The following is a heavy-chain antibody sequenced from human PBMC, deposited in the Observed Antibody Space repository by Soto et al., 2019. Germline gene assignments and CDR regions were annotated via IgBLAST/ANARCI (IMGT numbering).Heavy chain of an antibody. CDR3: ARSEGSSTSLEIYYYYYYGMDV. CDR2: IIPISETT. V-gene: IGHV1-69*01. Sequence: QVQLVQSGAEVKKPGSSVKVSYKASGGTFSSYAISWVRQAPGQGLEWMGGIIPISETTNYAQKFQGRVTSTADESKSTAYMELSSLRSEDTAVYYCARSEGSSTSLEIYYYYYYGMDVWGQGTTVTVSS. CDR1: GGTFSSYA. J-gene: IGHJ6*02. D-gene: IGHD2-2*01.